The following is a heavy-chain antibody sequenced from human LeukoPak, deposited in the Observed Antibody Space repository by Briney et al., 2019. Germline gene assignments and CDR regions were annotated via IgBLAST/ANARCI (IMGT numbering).Heavy chain of an antibody. CDR2: IIPIFGTA. J-gene: IGHJ3*02. D-gene: IGHD3-9*01. CDR3: ASWLYYDILTGYYSEDAFDI. V-gene: IGHV1-69*05. CDR1: GGTFSSYA. Sequence: SVKVSCKASGGTFSSYAISWVRQAPGQEVEWMGGIIPIFGTANYAQKFQGRVTITTDESTSTAYMELSSLRSEDTAVYYCASWLYYDILTGYYSEDAFDIWGQGTMVTVSS.